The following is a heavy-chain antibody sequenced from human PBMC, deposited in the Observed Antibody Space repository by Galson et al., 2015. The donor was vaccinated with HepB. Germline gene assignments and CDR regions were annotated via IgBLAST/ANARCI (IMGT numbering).Heavy chain of an antibody. CDR1: GFTFSSYG. CDR3: AKVTSSSWYRDY. D-gene: IGHD6-13*01. V-gene: IGHV3-30*02. CDR2: IRYDGSNK. Sequence: SLRLSCAASGFTFSSYGMHWVRQAPGKGLEWVAFIRYDGSNKYYADSVKGRFTISRDNSKNTLYLQMNSLRAEDTAVYYCAKVTSSSWYRDYWGQGTLVTVSS. J-gene: IGHJ4*02.